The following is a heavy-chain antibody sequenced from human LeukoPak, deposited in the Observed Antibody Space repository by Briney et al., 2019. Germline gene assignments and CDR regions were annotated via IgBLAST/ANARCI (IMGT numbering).Heavy chain of an antibody. CDR1: GFTFRTSW. V-gene: IGHV3-74*01. Sequence: GGSLRLSCAASGFTFRTSWMFWVRQAPGKGLVWVSRINTDGSNTVNSDSVKGRFTISRDNAKHTLYLQLTSLRAEDTAVYYCVRGGYDSSGTYIATFDFWGQGTLVTVSS. D-gene: IGHD3-22*01. CDR2: INTDGSNT. CDR3: VRGGYDSSGTYIATFDF. J-gene: IGHJ5*01.